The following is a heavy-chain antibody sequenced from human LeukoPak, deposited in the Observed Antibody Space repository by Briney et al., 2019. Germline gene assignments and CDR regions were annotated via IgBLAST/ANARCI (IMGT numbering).Heavy chain of an antibody. Sequence: SQTLSLTCTVSGGSLSSGGYYWRWLRQPPGKGLEWIGYIYHSGSTYYNPSLKSRVTISVDRSKNQFSLKLSSVTAADTAVYYCAREQLVGYYYMDVWGKGTTVTVSS. J-gene: IGHJ6*03. D-gene: IGHD6-6*01. CDR3: AREQLVGYYYMDV. CDR1: GGSLSSGGYY. CDR2: IYHSGST. V-gene: IGHV4-30-2*01.